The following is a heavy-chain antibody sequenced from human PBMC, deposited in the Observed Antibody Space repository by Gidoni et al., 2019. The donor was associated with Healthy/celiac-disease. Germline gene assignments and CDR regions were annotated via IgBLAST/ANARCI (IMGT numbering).Heavy chain of an antibody. Sequence: QVQLQQWGAGLLKPSEPLSLTCAMSGPSFSGYYWSWIRQSPGRGLEWIAEITHTGSTNYKPSLRSRVTISVDASKNQFSLQLRSVTAADTPVYYCARGRYHDSSGFPYWGQGTLVTVSS. CDR2: ITHTGST. D-gene: IGHD3-22*01. V-gene: IGHV4-34*01. CDR1: GPSFSGYY. J-gene: IGHJ4*02. CDR3: ARGRYHDSSGFPY.